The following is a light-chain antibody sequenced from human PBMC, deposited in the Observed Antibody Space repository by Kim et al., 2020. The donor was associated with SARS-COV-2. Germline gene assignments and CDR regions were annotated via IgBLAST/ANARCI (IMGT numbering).Light chain of an antibody. CDR3: QQYGSSPKT. V-gene: IGKV3-20*01. J-gene: IGKJ1*01. Sequence: CPGERAPPSCRASQSVSSSYLAWYQQKPGQAPRLLIYGASSRATGIPDRFSGSGSGTDFTLTISRLEPEAFAVYYCQQYGSSPKTFGEGTKVDIK. CDR2: GAS. CDR1: QSVSSSY.